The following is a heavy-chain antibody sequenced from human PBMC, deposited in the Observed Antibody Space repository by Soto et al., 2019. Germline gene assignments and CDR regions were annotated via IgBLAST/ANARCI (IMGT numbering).Heavy chain of an antibody. D-gene: IGHD3-16*01. CDR3: ARKQNSKGRHGGLTN. CDR1: GFTFSSYA. Sequence: QVQLVESGGGVVQPGRSLRLSCAASGFTFSSYAMHWVRQAPGKGLEWVAVISYDGSNKYYADSVKGRFTISRDNSKNPLNLQMTSLGAEDTPVYYGARKQNSKGRHGGLTNWGQGTLFTSPQ. V-gene: IGHV3-30-3*01. J-gene: IGHJ4*02. CDR2: ISYDGSNK.